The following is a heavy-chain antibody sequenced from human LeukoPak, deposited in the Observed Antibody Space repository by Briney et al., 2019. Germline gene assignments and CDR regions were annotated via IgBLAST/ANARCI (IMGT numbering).Heavy chain of an antibody. CDR3: AKDQGVNFFDY. CDR2: IRYDGSNK. V-gene: IGHV3-30*02. CDR1: GGSFSGYY. Sequence: LSLTCAVYGGSFSGYYWSWIRQAPGKGLECVAFIRYDGSNKYYADSVKGRFTISRDNSKNTLYLQMNSLRAEDTAVYYCAKDQGVNFFDYWGQGTLVTVSS. J-gene: IGHJ4*02. D-gene: IGHD2-8*01.